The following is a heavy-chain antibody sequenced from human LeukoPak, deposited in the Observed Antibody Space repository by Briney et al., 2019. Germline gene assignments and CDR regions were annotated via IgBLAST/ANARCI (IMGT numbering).Heavy chain of an antibody. D-gene: IGHD1-1*01. Sequence: PSETLSLTCTVSGGSISSGGYYWSWIRQPPGKGLEWIGYIYHSGSTYYNPSLKSRVTISVDRSKNQFSLKLSSVTAADTAVYYCARVEAATTNPRFDFWGQATLVTVSP. V-gene: IGHV4-30-2*01. J-gene: IGHJ4*02. CDR2: IYHSGST. CDR3: ARVEAATTNPRFDF. CDR1: GGSISSGGYY.